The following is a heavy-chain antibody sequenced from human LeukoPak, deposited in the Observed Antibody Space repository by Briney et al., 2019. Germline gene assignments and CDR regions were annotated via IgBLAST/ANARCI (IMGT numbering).Heavy chain of an antibody. V-gene: IGHV3-7*01. Sequence: GGSLRLSCAASGFTFISYSLGWVRQAPGKGLEWVANIKQDGSEKYYVDSVKGRFTISRDNAKNSLYLQMNSLRAEDTAVYYCARHSGYDHEDYWGQGTLVTVSS. CDR3: ARHSGYDHEDY. J-gene: IGHJ4*02. CDR2: IKQDGSEK. CDR1: GFTFISYS. D-gene: IGHD5-12*01.